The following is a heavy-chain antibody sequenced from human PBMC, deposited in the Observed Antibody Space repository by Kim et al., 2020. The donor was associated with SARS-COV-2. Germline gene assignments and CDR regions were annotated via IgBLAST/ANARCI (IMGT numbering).Heavy chain of an antibody. D-gene: IGHD3-22*01. Sequence: SETLSLTCTVSGGSISSGGYYWSWIRQHPGKGLEWIGYIYYSGSTYYNPSLKSRVTISVDTSKNQFSLRLSSVTAADTAVYYCARDYNYDSSGYYYLDHWGQGTLVSVSS. CDR3: ARDYNYDSSGYYYLDH. V-gene: IGHV4-31*03. CDR2: IYYSGST. J-gene: IGHJ4*02. CDR1: GGSISSGGYY.